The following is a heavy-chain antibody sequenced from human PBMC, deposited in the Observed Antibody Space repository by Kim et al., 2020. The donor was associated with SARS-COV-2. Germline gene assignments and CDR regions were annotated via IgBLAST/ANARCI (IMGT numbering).Heavy chain of an antibody. CDR1: GFTFSSYG. J-gene: IGHJ4*02. CDR3: AKPRGSSGWLVGYYFDY. CDR2: ISYDGSNK. Sequence: GGSLRLSCAASGFTFSSYGMHWVRQAPGKGLEWVAVISYDGSNKYYADSVKGRFTISRDNSKNTLYLQMNSLRAEDTAVYYCAKPRGSSGWLVGYYFDYWGQGTLVTVSS. D-gene: IGHD6-19*01. V-gene: IGHV3-30*18.